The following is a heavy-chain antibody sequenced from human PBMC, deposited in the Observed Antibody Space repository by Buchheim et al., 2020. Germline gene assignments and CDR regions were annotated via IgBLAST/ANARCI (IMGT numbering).Heavy chain of an antibody. D-gene: IGHD3-3*01. CDR2: ISGSGGST. V-gene: IGHV3-23*01. Sequence: EVQLLESGGGLVQPGGSLRLSCAASGFTFSSYAMSWVRQAPGKGLEWVSAISGSGGSTYYADSVKGRFTISRDHSKNTLYLQMNSLRAEDTAVYYCANMPDFWSGYYSPLAAYWGQGTL. CDR1: GFTFSSYA. CDR3: ANMPDFWSGYYSPLAAY. J-gene: IGHJ4*02.